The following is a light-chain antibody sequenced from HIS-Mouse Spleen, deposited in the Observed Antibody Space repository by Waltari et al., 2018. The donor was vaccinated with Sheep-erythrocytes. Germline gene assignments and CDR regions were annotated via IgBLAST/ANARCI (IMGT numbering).Light chain of an antibody. CDR2: EVS. V-gene: IGLV2-11*01. Sequence: QSALTQPRSVSGSPGQSVTISCTGTSSDVGGYNYVSWYQQHPGKAPKLMLYEVSKRPSGVPDRVSGSKSGNPASLTSSGLQAEDEADDYCCSYAGSYTFWVFGGGTKLTVL. CDR3: CSYAGSYTFWV. CDR1: SSDVGGYNY. J-gene: IGLJ3*02.